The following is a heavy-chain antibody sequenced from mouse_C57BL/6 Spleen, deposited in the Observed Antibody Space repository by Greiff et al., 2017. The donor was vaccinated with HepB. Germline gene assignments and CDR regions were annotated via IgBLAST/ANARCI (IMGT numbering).Heavy chain of an antibody. V-gene: IGHV1-20*01. Sequence: EVQLVESGPELVKPGDSVKISCKASGYSFTGYFMNWVMQSHGKSLEWIGRINPYNGDTFYNQKFKGKATLTVDKSSSTAHMELRSLTSEDSAVYYCARYRGYALFDYWGQGTTLTVSS. J-gene: IGHJ2*01. D-gene: IGHD2-2*01. CDR2: INPYNGDT. CDR3: ARYRGYALFDY. CDR1: GYSFTGYF.